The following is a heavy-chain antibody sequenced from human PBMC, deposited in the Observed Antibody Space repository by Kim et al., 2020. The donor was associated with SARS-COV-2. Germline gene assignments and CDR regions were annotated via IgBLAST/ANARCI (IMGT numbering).Heavy chain of an antibody. Sequence: GGSLRLSCAASGFTFSSYAMSWVRQAPGKGLEWVSAISGSGGSTYYADSVKGRFTISRDNSKNTLYLQMNSLRAEDTAVYYCAKDLFPYGDYVFYYYMDVWGKGTTVTVSS. CDR2: ISGSGGST. V-gene: IGHV3-23*01. J-gene: IGHJ6*03. D-gene: IGHD4-17*01. CDR1: GFTFSSYA. CDR3: AKDLFPYGDYVFYYYMDV.